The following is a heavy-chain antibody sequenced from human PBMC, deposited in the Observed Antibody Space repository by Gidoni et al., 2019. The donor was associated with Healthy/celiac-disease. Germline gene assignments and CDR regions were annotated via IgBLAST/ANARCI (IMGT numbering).Heavy chain of an antibody. J-gene: IGHJ6*02. CDR1: GFTFSSYA. CDR2: ISSNGGST. V-gene: IGHV3-64D*06. Sequence: EVQLVESGGGLVQPGGSLRLSCSASGFTFSSYAMHWVRQAPGKGLEYVSAISSNGGSTYYADSVKGRFTISRDNSKNTLYLQMSSLRAEDTAVYYCVKSAVAGTFYYYYGMDVWGQGTTVTVSS. D-gene: IGHD6-19*01. CDR3: VKSAVAGTFYYYYGMDV.